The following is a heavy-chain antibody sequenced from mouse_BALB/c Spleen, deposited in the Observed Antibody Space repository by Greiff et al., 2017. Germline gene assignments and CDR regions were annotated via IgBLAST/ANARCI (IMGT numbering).Heavy chain of an antibody. Sequence: QVQLQQPGAELVKPGASVKLSCKASGYTFTSYWMHWVKQRPGQGLEWIGEINPSNGRTNYNEKFKSKATLTVDKSSSTAYMQLSSLTSEDSAVYYCARWDYGYWFAYWGQGTLVTVSA. CDR2: INPSNGRT. CDR1: GYTFTSYW. CDR3: ARWDYGYWFAY. V-gene: IGHV1S81*02. J-gene: IGHJ3*01. D-gene: IGHD1-2*01.